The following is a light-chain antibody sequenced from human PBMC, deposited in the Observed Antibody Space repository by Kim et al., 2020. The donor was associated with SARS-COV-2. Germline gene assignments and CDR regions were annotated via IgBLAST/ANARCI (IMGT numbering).Light chain of an antibody. V-gene: IGKV3-11*01. CDR1: QSVSSY. J-gene: IGKJ4*01. CDR3: QQRSNWPLT. Sequence: LSPGERATLSRRASQSVSSYLAWYQQKPGQAPRLLIYDASNRATGIPARFSGSGSGKDFTLTISSLEPEDFAVYYCQQRSNWPLTFGGGTKVDIK. CDR2: DAS.